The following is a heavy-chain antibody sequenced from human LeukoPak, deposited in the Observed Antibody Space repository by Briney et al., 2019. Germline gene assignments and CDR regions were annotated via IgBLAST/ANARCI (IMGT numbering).Heavy chain of an antibody. J-gene: IGHJ4*02. D-gene: IGHD3-10*01. V-gene: IGHV3-66*01. CDR2: IYSGGST. CDR3: AKDQDPHSYGSGSYAPFDY. CDR1: GFTVSSNY. Sequence: PGGSLRLSCAASGFTVSSNYMSWVRQAPGKGPEWVSVIYSGGSTYYADSVEGRFTISRDNSKNTLYLQINSLGADDTAVYYCAKDQDPHSYGSGSYAPFDYWGQGTLVTVSS.